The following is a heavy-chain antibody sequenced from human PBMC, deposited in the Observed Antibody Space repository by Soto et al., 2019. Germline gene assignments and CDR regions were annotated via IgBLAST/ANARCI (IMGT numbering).Heavy chain of an antibody. V-gene: IGHV1-2*04. CDR3: ERAPLSGWFDP. J-gene: IGHJ5*02. CDR2: INPNSGGT. CDR1: GYTFTGYY. Sequence: GASVKVSCKASGYTFTGYYMHWVRQAPGQGLEWMGWINPNSGGTNYAQKFQGWVTMTRDTSISTAYMELSRLRSDDTAVYYCERAPLSGWFDPWGQGTLVTVSS. D-gene: IGHD6-19*01.